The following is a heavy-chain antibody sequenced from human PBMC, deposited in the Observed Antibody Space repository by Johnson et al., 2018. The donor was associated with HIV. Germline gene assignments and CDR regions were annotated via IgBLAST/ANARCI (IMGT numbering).Heavy chain of an antibody. J-gene: IGHJ3*02. CDR2: THYDGSNK. V-gene: IGHV3-30*02. CDR3: AKDQNRDDAFDI. D-gene: IGHD1-14*01. Sequence: QVQLVESGGGVVQPGGSLRLSCAASGFSFSSYGIHWFRQAPGKGLEWVAFTHYDGSNKYYADSMKARFTISRDNSKKTLYLQMNSLRPEDTAVYCCAKDQNRDDAFDIWGQGTMVTVSS. CDR1: GFSFSSYG.